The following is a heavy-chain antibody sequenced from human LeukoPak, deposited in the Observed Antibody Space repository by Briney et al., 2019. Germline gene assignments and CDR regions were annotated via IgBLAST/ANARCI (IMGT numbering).Heavy chain of an antibody. J-gene: IGHJ4*02. Sequence: GGSLRLSCAASGFTFSSYAMHWVRQAPGKGLEWVAVISYDGSNKYYADSVKGRFTISRDSSKNTLYLQMNSLRAEDTAVYYCAKDIVAGSFDYWGQGTLVTVSS. D-gene: IGHD5-12*01. CDR1: GFTFSSYA. CDR3: AKDIVAGSFDY. CDR2: ISYDGSNK. V-gene: IGHV3-30*04.